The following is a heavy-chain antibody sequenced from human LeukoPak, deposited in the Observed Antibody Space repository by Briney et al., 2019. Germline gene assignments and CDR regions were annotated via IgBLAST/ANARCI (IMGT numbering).Heavy chain of an antibody. J-gene: IGHJ4*02. V-gene: IGHV3-30*02. CDR1: GFTFSSYG. CDR2: IRCDGSNK. Sequence: GGSLRLSCAASGFTFSSYGMHWVRQAPGKGLEWVAFIRCDGSNKYYADSVKGRFTISRDNSKNTLYLQMNSLRAEDTAVYYCAKFVVVAATDDYWGQGALVTVSS. D-gene: IGHD2-15*01. CDR3: AKFVVVAATDDY.